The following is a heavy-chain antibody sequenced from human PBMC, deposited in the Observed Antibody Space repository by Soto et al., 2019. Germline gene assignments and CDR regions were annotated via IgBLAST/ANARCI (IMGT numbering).Heavy chain of an antibody. J-gene: IGHJ4*02. V-gene: IGHV3-30*18. CDR3: AKARHGSGTYSYFDY. CDR2: IWYDGSNK. CDR1: GFTFSSYA. D-gene: IGHD3-10*01. Sequence: QVQLVESGGGVVQPGRSLRLSCAASGFTFSSYAMHWVRQAPGNGLEWVAVIWYDGSNKNYADSVKGRFTISRDNSKNTLYRQMTSLRTKDTAVYYCAKARHGSGTYSYFDYWGQGIMVTVAS.